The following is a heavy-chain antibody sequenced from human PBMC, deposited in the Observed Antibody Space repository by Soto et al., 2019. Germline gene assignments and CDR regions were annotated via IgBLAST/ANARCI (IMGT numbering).Heavy chain of an antibody. CDR3: ERHNGDKIYYYYGMDV. J-gene: IGHJ6*02. Sequence: GGSXRLSCASSGFTFSTYWMHWVRQAPGKGLVWVSRINNDGSSTSYADSVKGRFTISRENAKNMLHLQMNSLRAEDTAVYYCERHNGDKIYYYYGMDVWGQGTTVTVSS. D-gene: IGHD4-17*01. V-gene: IGHV3-74*01. CDR1: GFTFSTYW. CDR2: INNDGSST.